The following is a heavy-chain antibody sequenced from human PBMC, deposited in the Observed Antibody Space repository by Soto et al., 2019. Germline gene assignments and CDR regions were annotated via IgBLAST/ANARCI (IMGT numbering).Heavy chain of an antibody. Sequence: GGSLRLSCAASGFTFSSYWMSWVRQAPGKGLEWVANIKQDGSEKYYVDSVKGRFTISRDNAKNSLYLQMNSLRAEDTAVYYCARAGGRTYYDILTGYYEPDAFDIWGQGTMVTVSS. D-gene: IGHD3-9*01. V-gene: IGHV3-7*01. CDR1: GFTFSSYW. J-gene: IGHJ3*02. CDR3: ARAGGRTYYDILTGYYEPDAFDI. CDR2: IKQDGSEK.